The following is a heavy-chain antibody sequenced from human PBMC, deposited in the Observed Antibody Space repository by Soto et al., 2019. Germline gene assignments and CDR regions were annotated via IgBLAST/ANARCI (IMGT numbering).Heavy chain of an antibody. CDR3: ARQGMPHHNWFDP. CDR2: ISYDGSNK. CDR1: GFTFRDYG. J-gene: IGHJ5*02. D-gene: IGHD2-2*01. V-gene: IGHV3-30*03. Sequence: PGGSLRLSCAASGFTFRDYGIHWVRQAPGKGLEWVAVISYDGSNKYYADSVKGRFTISRDNSNNSLSLQMNSLRAEDTALYYCARQGMPHHNWFDPWGQGALVTVSS.